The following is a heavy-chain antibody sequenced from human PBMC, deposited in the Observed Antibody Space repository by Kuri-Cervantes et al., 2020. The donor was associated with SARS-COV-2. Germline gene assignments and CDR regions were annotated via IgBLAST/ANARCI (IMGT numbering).Heavy chain of an antibody. Sequence: SETLSLTCSVSGGSNSSRNFYWGWIRQPPGKGLEWIGNIYYSGSTYYSPSLKSRVTISMDTSKDQFSLKLSSVTAADTAVYYCARVLRTASFDFWGQGTLVTVSS. CDR1: GGSNSSRNFY. CDR3: ARVLRTASFDF. J-gene: IGHJ4*02. V-gene: IGHV4-39*01. D-gene: IGHD3-16*01. CDR2: IYYSGST.